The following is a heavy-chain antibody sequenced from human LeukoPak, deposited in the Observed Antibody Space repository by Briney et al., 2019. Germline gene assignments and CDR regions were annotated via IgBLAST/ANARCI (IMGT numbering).Heavy chain of an antibody. J-gene: IGHJ4*02. CDR3: AGSRGYYDTRY. Sequence: PSETLSLTCSVSGGSISSYYWSWIRQPPGKGLEWIGYIYYSGSTYYNPSLKSRVTISVDTSKNQFSLKLSSVTAADTAVYYCAGSRGYYDTRYWGQGTLVTVSS. CDR2: IYYSGST. CDR1: GGSISSYY. V-gene: IGHV4-59*06. D-gene: IGHD3-22*01.